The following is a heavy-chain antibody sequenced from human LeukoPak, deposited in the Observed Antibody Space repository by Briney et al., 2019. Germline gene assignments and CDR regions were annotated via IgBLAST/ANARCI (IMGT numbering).Heavy chain of an antibody. CDR1: GISFSRGW. CDR3: ARDGYFYAWDY. V-gene: IGHV3-7*01. Sequence: QPGGSLRLSCVASGISFSRGWMSWVRQAPGKGLEWVAKIREDGREKYYVDSVNGRFTISRENAKNSLYLQMNSLRAEDTAVYFCARDGYFYAWDYWGQGTLVTVSS. D-gene: IGHD2/OR15-2a*01. CDR2: IREDGREK. J-gene: IGHJ4*02.